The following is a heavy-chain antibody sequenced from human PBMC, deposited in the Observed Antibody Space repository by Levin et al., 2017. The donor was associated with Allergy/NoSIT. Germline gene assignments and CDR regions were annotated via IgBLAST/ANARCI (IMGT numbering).Heavy chain of an antibody. J-gene: IGHJ4*02. CDR2: INYSGST. CDR3: ARHPPLDY. V-gene: IGHV4-39*01. CDR1: GGSISSSSYY. Sequence: SQTLSLTCTVSGGSISSSSYYWGWIRQPPGKGLEWIVSINYSGSTYYNPSLKSRVTISADTSKNQFSLKLSSVTAADTAVYYCARHPPLDYWGQGTLVTVSS.